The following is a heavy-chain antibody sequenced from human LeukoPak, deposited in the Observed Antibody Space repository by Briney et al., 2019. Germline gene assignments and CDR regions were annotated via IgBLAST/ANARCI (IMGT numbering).Heavy chain of an antibody. J-gene: IGHJ4*02. CDR3: AKNGAYNLDY. CDR2: IVHSGRT. CDR1: GGSISSSNW. Sequence: SETLSLTCAVSGGSISSSNWWSWVRQPPGKGLEWIGEIVHSGRTNYNPSLKSRLTISLDKSKNQFSLKLNSVTAADTAVYYCAKNGAYNLDYWGQGTLVTVSS. V-gene: IGHV4-4*02. D-gene: IGHD1-14*01.